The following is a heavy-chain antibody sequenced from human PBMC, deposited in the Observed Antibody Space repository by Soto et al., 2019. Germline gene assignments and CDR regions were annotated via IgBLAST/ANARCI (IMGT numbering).Heavy chain of an antibody. D-gene: IGHD3-10*01. CDR2: IYYSGST. J-gene: IGHJ6*02. Sequence: SETLSLTCTVSGGSISSGGYYWSWIRQHPGKGLEWIGYIYYSGSTYYNPSLKSRVTISVDTSKNQFSLKLSSVTAADTAVYYCARDLHGVHYYYGMDVWGQGTTVTVSS. V-gene: IGHV4-31*03. CDR3: ARDLHGVHYYYGMDV. CDR1: GGSISSGGYY.